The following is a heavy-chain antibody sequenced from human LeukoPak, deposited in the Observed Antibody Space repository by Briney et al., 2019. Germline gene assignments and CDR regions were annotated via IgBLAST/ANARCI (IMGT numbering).Heavy chain of an antibody. CDR3: ARDVYCSSTTFSYYFDY. CDR2: IIPIFGTA. D-gene: IGHD2/OR15-2a*01. V-gene: IGHV1-69*13. CDR1: GGTFSSYA. J-gene: IGHJ4*02. Sequence: ASVKVSCKASGGTFSSYAISWVRQAPGQGLEWMGGIIPIFGTANYAQKFQGRVTITADESTSTAYMELSSLRSEDTAVYYCARDVYCSSTTFSYYFDYWGQGTLVTVSS.